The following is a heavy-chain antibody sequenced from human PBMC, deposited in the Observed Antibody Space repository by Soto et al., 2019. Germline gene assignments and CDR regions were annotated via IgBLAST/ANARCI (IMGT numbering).Heavy chain of an antibody. Sequence: NPSETLSLACTVSGGSISSGGYYWSWIRQHPGKGLEWIGYIYYSGSTYYNPSLKSRVTISVDTSKHQFSLKLSSVTAADTAVYYCARAVVVVAATHYYYYGMDVAGQGTTVTVSS. CDR2: IYYSGST. D-gene: IGHD2-15*01. CDR3: ARAVVVVAATHYYYYGMDV. V-gene: IGHV4-31*03. J-gene: IGHJ6*02. CDR1: GGSISSGGYY.